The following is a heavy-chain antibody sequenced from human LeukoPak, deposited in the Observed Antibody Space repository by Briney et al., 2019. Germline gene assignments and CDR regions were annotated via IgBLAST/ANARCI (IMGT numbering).Heavy chain of an antibody. V-gene: IGHV3-30-3*01. D-gene: IGHD1-26*01. CDR1: GFTFSSYA. CDR2: ISYDRTHI. Sequence: GGSLRLSCAASGFTFSSYAMHWVRQAPGKGLEWVAVISYDRTHIYYADSMKGRLTISRDNSKNTLYLQMNSLRAEDTAVYYCARDNTVGAAIEYWGQGTLVTVSS. CDR3: ARDNTVGAAIEY. J-gene: IGHJ4*02.